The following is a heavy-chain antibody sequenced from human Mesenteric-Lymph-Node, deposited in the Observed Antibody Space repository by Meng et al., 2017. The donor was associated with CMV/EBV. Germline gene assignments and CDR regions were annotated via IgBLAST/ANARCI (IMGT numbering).Heavy chain of an antibody. CDR1: GGSFSGYY. J-gene: IGHJ4*02. CDR2: INHSGST. D-gene: IGHD7-27*01. Sequence: LTCAVYGGSFSGYYWSWIRQPPGKGLEWIGEINHSGSTNYNPSLKSRVTISVDTSKNQFSLKLSSVTAADTAVYYCARNSDWGSSADYWGQGTLVTVSS. V-gene: IGHV4-34*01. CDR3: ARNSDWGSSADY.